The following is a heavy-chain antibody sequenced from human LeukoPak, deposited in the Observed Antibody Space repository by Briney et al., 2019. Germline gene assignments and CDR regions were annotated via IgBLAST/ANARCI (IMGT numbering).Heavy chain of an antibody. CDR3: ARRVPAAPYYYYYYYMDV. Sequence: SVKVSCKASGGTFSSYAISWVRQAPGQGLEWMGRIIPILGIANYAQKFQGRVTITADKSTSTAYMELSSLRSEDTAVYYCARRVPAAPYYYYYYYMDVWGKGTTVTVSS. J-gene: IGHJ6*03. CDR1: GGTFSSYA. V-gene: IGHV1-69*04. CDR2: IIPILGIA. D-gene: IGHD2-2*01.